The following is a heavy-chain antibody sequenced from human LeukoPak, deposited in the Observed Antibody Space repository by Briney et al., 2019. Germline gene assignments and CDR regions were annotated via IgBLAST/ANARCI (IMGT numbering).Heavy chain of an antibody. CDR3: ARGTFSGWYWQGAFDI. CDR1: GGSISSSSYY. Sequence: SETLSLTCTVSGGSISSSSYYWSWIRQPPGKGLEWIGEINHSGSTNYNPSLKSRVTISVDTSKNQFSLKLSSVTAADTAVYYCARGTFSGWYWQGAFDIWGQGTMVTVSS. CDR2: INHSGST. V-gene: IGHV4-39*07. J-gene: IGHJ3*02. D-gene: IGHD6-19*01.